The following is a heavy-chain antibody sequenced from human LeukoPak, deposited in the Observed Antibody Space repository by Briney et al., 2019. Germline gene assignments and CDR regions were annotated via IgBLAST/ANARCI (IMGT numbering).Heavy chain of an antibody. CDR1: GFTFSSYG. CDR3: ARRRGYSGYDLDY. D-gene: IGHD5-12*01. Sequence: GGSLRLSCAASGFTFSSYGMHWVRQAPGKGLEWVAVIWYDGSNKYYTDSVKGRFTISKDNSKNTLYLQMNSLRAEDTAVYYCARRRGYSGYDLDYWGQGTLVTVSS. J-gene: IGHJ4*02. CDR2: IWYDGSNK. V-gene: IGHV3-33*01.